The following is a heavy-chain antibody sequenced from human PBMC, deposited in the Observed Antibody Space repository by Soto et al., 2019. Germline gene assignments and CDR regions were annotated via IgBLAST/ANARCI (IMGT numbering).Heavy chain of an antibody. Sequence: SETLSLTCTVSGGSISSYYWSWIRQPPGKGLEWIGYIYYSGSTNYNPSLKSRVTISVDKSKNQFSLKLSSVTAADTAVYYCARVLAGKGNYRPFDPWGQGTLVTVSS. CDR3: ARVLAGKGNYRPFDP. J-gene: IGHJ5*02. V-gene: IGHV4-59*12. D-gene: IGHD2-8*01. CDR1: GGSISSYY. CDR2: IYYSGST.